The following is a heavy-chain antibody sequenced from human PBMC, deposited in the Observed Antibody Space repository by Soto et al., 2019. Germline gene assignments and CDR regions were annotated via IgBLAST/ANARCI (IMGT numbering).Heavy chain of an antibody. J-gene: IGHJ4*02. CDR3: AKGSSMSSDYVRASLDY. CDR1: GFTFSNYA. D-gene: IGHD5-12*01. Sequence: EVQLLDSGGGLVQPGGSLRLSCAASGFTFSNYAMSWVRQAPGKGLEWVSVISGSGGRTYYADSVKGRFTISRDNSRNTLYLQMNSLRAEDTAAYYCAKGSSMSSDYVRASLDYWGQGTLVTVSS. V-gene: IGHV3-23*01. CDR2: ISGSGGRT.